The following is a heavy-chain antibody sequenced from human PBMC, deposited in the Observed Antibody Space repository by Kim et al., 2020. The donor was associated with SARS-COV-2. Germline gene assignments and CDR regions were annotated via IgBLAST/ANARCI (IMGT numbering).Heavy chain of an antibody. CDR2: MNPNSGNT. CDR3: ARGLKLWFGTINWFDP. V-gene: IGHV1-8*01. D-gene: IGHD3-10*01. CDR1: GYTFTSYD. Sequence: ATVKVSCKASGYTFTSYDINWVRQATGQGLEWMGWMNPNSGNTGYAQKFQGRVTMTRNTSISTAYMELSSLRSEDTAVYYCARGLKLWFGTINWFDPWGQGTLVTVSS. J-gene: IGHJ5*02.